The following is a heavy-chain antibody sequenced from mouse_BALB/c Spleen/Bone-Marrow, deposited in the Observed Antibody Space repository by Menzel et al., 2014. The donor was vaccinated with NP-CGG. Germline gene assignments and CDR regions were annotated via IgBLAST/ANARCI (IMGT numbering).Heavy chain of an antibody. V-gene: IGHV1S56*01. D-gene: IGHD2-2*01. CDR3: ARGGWLRDAMDY. J-gene: IGHJ4*01. Sequence: VKLMESGPERVKPGASVRISCKASGHTFTSYYIHWVKQRPGQGLEWIGWIYPGHVNTKYNEKFKGKATLTVDKSSSADYMQLISLTSEDSAVYFCARGGWLRDAMDYWGQGTSVTVSS. CDR2: IYPGHVNT. CDR1: GHTFTSYY.